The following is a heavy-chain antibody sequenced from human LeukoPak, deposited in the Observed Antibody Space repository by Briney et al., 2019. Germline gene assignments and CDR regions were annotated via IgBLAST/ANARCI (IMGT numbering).Heavy chain of an antibody. J-gene: IGHJ3*02. CDR2: INPNSGGT. D-gene: IGHD6-19*01. CDR1: GYTFTGYY. CDR3: ARDRRWLGNDAFDI. V-gene: IGHV1-2*02. Sequence: ASVKVSCKASGYTFTGYYMHWVRQAPGQGLEWMGWINPNSGGTNYAQKFQGRVTMTRDTSISTAYMDLSGLRSDDTAVYYCARDRRWLGNDAFDIWGQGTMVTVSS.